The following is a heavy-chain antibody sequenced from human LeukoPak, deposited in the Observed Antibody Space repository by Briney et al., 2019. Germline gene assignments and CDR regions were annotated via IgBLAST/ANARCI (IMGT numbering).Heavy chain of an antibody. CDR1: GFDFSDYY. V-gene: IGHV3-11*04. CDR3: ARAGQSRYMDV. J-gene: IGHJ6*03. CDR2: IKTTGLTT. Sequence: PGGSLRLSCAASGFDFSDYYMSWIRQAPGKGLEWISNIKTTGLTTYYADSVKGRFTISRDNARNSLFLQMNSLRADDTAIYYCARAGQSRYMDVWGKGTAVTVSS.